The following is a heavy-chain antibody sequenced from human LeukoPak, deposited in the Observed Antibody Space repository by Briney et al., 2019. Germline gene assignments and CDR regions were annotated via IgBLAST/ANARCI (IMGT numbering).Heavy chain of an antibody. CDR3: ARADGGWYHYYYMDV. V-gene: IGHV3-74*01. CDR2: INSDGSST. J-gene: IGHJ6*03. CDR1: GFTFSSYW. D-gene: IGHD6-19*01. Sequence: PGGSLRLSCAASGFTFSSYWMHWVRQAPGKGLVWVSRINSDGSSTSYADSVKGRFTISRDNAKNTLYLQMNSLRAEDTAVYYCARADGGWYHYYYMDVWGKGTTVTVSS.